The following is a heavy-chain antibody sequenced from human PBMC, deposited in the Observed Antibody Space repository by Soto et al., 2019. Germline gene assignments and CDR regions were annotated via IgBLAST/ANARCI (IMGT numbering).Heavy chain of an antibody. CDR3: ARDLSGYGYDY. J-gene: IGHJ4*02. CDR2: ISYDGSIK. CDR1: GFTFSSDA. D-gene: IGHD5-18*01. V-gene: IGHV3-30*04. Sequence: QVQLVESGGGVVQPGRSLKLSCADSGFTFSSDAMHWFRQAPGKGLEWVAIISYDGSIKYYADSVKGRFTISRDNSKNTLFMQMNSLRAEDTAVYYCARDLSGYGYDYWGQGTLVTVSS.